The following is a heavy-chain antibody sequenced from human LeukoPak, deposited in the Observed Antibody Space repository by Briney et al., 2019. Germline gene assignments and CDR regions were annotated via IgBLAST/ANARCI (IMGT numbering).Heavy chain of an antibody. D-gene: IGHD1-26*01. Sequence: ASVKVSCKASGGTFSSYAISWVRQAPGQGLEWMGWISAYNGNTNYAQKLQGRVTMTTDTSTSTAYMELRSLRSDDTAVYYCARPMAMGAGYYFDYWGQGTLVTVSS. CDR3: ARPMAMGAGYYFDY. CDR2: ISAYNGNT. CDR1: GGTFSSYA. V-gene: IGHV1-18*01. J-gene: IGHJ4*02.